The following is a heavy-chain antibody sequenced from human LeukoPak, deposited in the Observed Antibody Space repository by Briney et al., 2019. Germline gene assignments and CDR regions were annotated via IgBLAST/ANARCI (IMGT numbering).Heavy chain of an antibody. D-gene: IGHD3-22*01. Sequence: SETLSLTCTVSGASISSYYWSWIRQPAGQGLEWIGRIYTSGSTNCNPSLKSRVTMSVDTSKNQFSLKLTSVTAADTAVYYCARDMPPYYDSSGYSFDYWGQGTLATVSS. J-gene: IGHJ4*02. CDR2: IYTSGST. V-gene: IGHV4-4*07. CDR1: GASISSYY. CDR3: ARDMPPYYDSSGYSFDY.